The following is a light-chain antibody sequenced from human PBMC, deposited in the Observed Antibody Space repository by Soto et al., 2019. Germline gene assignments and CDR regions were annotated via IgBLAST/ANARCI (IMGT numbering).Light chain of an antibody. CDR2: GAF. CDR1: QGISSY. CDR3: QQLSYYPRT. V-gene: IGKV1-9*01. J-gene: IGKJ1*01. Sequence: DIPLTQSPSFLSASVGDRVTITCRASQGISSYLAWYQQKAGKAPKLLIYGAFTLQSGVPARFSGSGSGTEFTLTISSLQPEDFATYFCQQLSYYPRTFGQGTKVEIK.